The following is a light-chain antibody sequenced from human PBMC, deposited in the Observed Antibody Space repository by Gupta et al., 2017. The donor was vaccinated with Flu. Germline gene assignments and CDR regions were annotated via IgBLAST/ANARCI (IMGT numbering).Light chain of an antibody. J-gene: IGKJ4*01. Sequence: DLQMTQSPSSLSASVGDRVTITCQASQDISNYLNWYQQKPGKAPKLLIYDASDLETGVPSRFSGNGSGTDWTCTSSSLTTEDIATTECQEDYKVRPTCGGGTKLEIK. CDR1: QDISNY. V-gene: IGKV1-33*01. CDR3: QEDYKVRPT. CDR2: DAS.